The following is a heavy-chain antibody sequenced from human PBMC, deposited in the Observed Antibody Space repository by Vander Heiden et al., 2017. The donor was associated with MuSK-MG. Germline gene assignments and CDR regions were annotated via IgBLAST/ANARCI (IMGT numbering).Heavy chain of an antibody. V-gene: IGHV2-26*01. D-gene: IGHD3-22*01. Sequence: QVTLKESGPVLVKPTETLTLTCTVSGFSLSNARMGVSWIRQPPGKALEWLAHIFSNDEKSYSTSLKSRLTISKDTSKSQVVLTMTNMDPVDTATYYCARIDSGSGYHFDYWGHGTLVTVSS. CDR3: ARIDSGSGYHFDY. J-gene: IGHJ4*01. CDR1: GFSLSNARMG. CDR2: IFSNDEK.